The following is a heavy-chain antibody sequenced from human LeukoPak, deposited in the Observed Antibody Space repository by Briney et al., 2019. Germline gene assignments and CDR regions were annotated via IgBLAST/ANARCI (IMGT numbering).Heavy chain of an antibody. CDR2: IYFSGST. D-gene: IGHD2-15*01. CDR1: GGSISSYY. V-gene: IGHV4-59*01. Sequence: SETLSLTCTVSGGSISSYYWSWIRQPPGKGLEWIGYIYFSGSTNYNPSLQSRVTISVDTSKNQFSLKLSSVTAADTAVYYCARGVVAAPQTFDYWGQGTLVTVSS. J-gene: IGHJ4*02. CDR3: ARGVVAAPQTFDY.